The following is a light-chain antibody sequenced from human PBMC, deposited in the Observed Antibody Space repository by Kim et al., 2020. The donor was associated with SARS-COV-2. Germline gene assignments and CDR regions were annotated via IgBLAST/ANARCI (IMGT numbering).Light chain of an antibody. CDR2: DAS. Sequence: SASVGDRVTITCRSSQGISNVLAWYQQKPGKVPQLLIYDASVLQSGVPSRFSGSGSGTDFTLTISGLQPEDIASYYCQRYNSAPWTFGQGTKLEIK. CDR1: QGISNV. CDR3: QRYNSAPWT. J-gene: IGKJ1*01. V-gene: IGKV1-27*01.